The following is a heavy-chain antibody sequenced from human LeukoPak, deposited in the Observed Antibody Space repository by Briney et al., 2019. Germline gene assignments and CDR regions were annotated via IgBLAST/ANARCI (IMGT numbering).Heavy chain of an antibody. Sequence: SETLSLTCTLSGGSISSSSYYWGWIRQPPGKGLEWIGSIYYSGSTYYNPSLKSRVTISVDTSKNQFSLKLSSVTAADTAVYYCAGGRDWFDPWGQGTLVTVSS. J-gene: IGHJ5*02. CDR2: IYYSGST. CDR3: AGGRDWFDP. V-gene: IGHV4-39*03. CDR1: GGSISSSSYY. D-gene: IGHD3-16*01.